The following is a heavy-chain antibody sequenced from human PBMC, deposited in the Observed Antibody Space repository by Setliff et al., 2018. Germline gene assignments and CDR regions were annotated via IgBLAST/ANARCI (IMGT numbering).Heavy chain of an antibody. CDR1: GYTFTSYD. Sequence: ASVKVSCKASGYTFTSYDINWVRQATGQGLEWMGWMNPNSGNTGCAQKFQGRVTITRNTSISTAYMELSSLRSEDTAVYYCARGLLWFGEPSWWGQGTLVTVSS. CDR2: MNPNSGNT. J-gene: IGHJ4*02. V-gene: IGHV1-8*03. D-gene: IGHD3-10*01. CDR3: ARGLLWFGEPSW.